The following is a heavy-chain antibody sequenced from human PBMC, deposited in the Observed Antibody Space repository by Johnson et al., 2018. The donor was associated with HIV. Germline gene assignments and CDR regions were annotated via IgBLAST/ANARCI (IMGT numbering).Heavy chain of an antibody. D-gene: IGHD2-2*01. CDR3: ANGDIRYCSSTSCHDGAFDI. CDR1: GFAFNAYG. J-gene: IGHJ3*02. V-gene: IGHV3-30*02. CDR2: IWYDGSNK. Sequence: QVQLVESGGGVVQPGGSLTLSCAASGFAFNAYGMHWVRQAPGKGLQWVTFIWYDGSNKYYADSVKGRFTISRDNSKNTLYLQMNSLRAEDTAVYYCANGDIRYCSSTSCHDGAFDIWGQGTMVTVSS.